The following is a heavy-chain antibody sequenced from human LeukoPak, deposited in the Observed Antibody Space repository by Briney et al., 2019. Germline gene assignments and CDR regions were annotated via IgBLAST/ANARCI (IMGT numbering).Heavy chain of an antibody. CDR2: ISTSSSYI. D-gene: IGHD6-19*01. Sequence: GGSLRLSCAASGFTFSSYSMNWVRQAPGKGLEWVSSISTSSSYIYYADSVKGRFTISRDNAKNSLYLQMNSLRAEDTAVYYCAKDLHSSGMGLFDYWGQGTLVTVSS. CDR1: GFTFSSYS. J-gene: IGHJ4*02. V-gene: IGHV3-21*01. CDR3: AKDLHSSGMGLFDY.